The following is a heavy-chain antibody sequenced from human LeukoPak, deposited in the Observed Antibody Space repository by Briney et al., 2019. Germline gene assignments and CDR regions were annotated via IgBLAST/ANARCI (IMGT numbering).Heavy chain of an antibody. CDR2: IHYSGNT. V-gene: IGHV4-31*03. CDR3: ARIGEDAFDI. D-gene: IGHD3-10*01. J-gene: IGHJ3*02. CDR1: GGSIGSGGYY. Sequence: SQTLSLTCTVSGGSIGSGGYYWSWVRQHPGKGLEWIAYIHYSGNTYYNPSLKSRFIISADTSKNQFSLKLSSVTAADTAVYYCARIGEDAFDIWGQGIMVTVSS.